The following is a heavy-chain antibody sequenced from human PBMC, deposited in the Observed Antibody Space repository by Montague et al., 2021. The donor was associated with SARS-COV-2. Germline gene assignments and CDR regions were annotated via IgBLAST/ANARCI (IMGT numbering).Heavy chain of an antibody. CDR1: GGSISSYY. Sequence: SETLSLTCTVSGGSISSYYWSWIRQPPGKGLEWIGYIYYSGSTNYNPSLKSRVTISVDTSKNQFSLKLSSVAAADTAVYYCARAGWAVAGTYYSYGMDVWGQGTTVTVSS. J-gene: IGHJ6*02. D-gene: IGHD6-19*01. V-gene: IGHV4-59*01. CDR3: ARAGWAVAGTYYSYGMDV. CDR2: IYYSGST.